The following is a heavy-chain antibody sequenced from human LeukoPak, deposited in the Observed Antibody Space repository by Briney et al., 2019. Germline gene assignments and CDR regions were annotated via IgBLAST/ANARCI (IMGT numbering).Heavy chain of an antibody. CDR2: INHSGST. J-gene: IGHJ4*02. CDR1: GGSISSSSYY. Sequence: SETLSLTCTVSGGSISSSSYYWGWIRQPPGKGLEWIGEINHSGSTNYNPSLKSRVTISVDTSKNQFSVKLSSVAAADTAVYYCARGRDYYDSSGYYYGGPIFDYWGQGTLVTVSS. V-gene: IGHV4-39*07. D-gene: IGHD3-22*01. CDR3: ARGRDYYDSSGYYYGGPIFDY.